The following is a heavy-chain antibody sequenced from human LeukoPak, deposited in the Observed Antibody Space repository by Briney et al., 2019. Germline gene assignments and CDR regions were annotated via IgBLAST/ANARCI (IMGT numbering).Heavy chain of an antibody. D-gene: IGHD3-3*01. V-gene: IGHV1-69*13. CDR1: GGTFSSYA. J-gene: IGHJ4*02. Sequence: SVKVSCKASGGTFSSYAISWVRQAPGQGLEWMGGIIPIFGTANYAQKFQGRVTITADESTSTAYMELSSLRSEDTAVYYCAREMGFESHGVVTFPFDYWGQGTLVTVSS. CDR2: IIPIFGTA. CDR3: AREMGFESHGVVTFPFDY.